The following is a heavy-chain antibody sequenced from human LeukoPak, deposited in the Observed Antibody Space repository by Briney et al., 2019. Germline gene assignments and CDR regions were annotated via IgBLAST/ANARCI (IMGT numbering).Heavy chain of an antibody. Sequence: GGSLRLSCAASGFTFSSYGMSWVRQAPGKGLEWVSAIGGRDGSTYYADSVKGRFSISRDNSKNTLYVQMNSLRAEDTAVYYCAKGHYYGSGSLDYWGQGTLVTVSS. CDR2: IGGRDGST. CDR3: AKGHYYGSGSLDY. V-gene: IGHV3-23*01. J-gene: IGHJ4*02. D-gene: IGHD3-10*01. CDR1: GFTFSSYG.